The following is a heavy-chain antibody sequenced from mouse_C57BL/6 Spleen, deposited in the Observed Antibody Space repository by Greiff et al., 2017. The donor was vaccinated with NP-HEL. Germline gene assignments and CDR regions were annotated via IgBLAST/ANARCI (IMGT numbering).Heavy chain of an antibody. Sequence: QVQLQQPGAELVKPGASVKLSCKASGYTFTSYWMQWVKQRPGQGLEWIGEIDPSDSYTNYNQKFKGKATLTVDTSSSTAYMQLSSLTSEDSAVYYCARHYYGSTLYYAMDYWGQGTSVTVSS. CDR3: ARHYYGSTLYYAMDY. CDR1: GYTFTSYW. D-gene: IGHD1-1*01. V-gene: IGHV1-50*01. CDR2: IDPSDSYT. J-gene: IGHJ4*01.